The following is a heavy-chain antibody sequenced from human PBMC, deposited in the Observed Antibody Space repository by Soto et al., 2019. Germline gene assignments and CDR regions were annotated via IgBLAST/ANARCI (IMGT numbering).Heavy chain of an antibody. CDR1: GDSISSYY. CDR3: ARAISGSYTNGVCYNLYYFEY. D-gene: IGHD2-8*01. Sequence: SETLSLTCTVSGDSISSYYWSWIRQPPGKGLEWIGYIYYSGSTNYNPSLKSRVTISVDTSKNQFSLKLSSVTAAATAVYYCARAISGSYTNGVCYNLYYFEYWGQGPLVTVYS. J-gene: IGHJ4*02. V-gene: IGHV4-59*01. CDR2: IYYSGST.